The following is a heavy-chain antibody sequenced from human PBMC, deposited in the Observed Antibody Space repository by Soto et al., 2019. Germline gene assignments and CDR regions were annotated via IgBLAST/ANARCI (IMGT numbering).Heavy chain of an antibody. Sequence: PSATLSLTCTVSGGSMISYYWSWIRQPPGKGLEWIGFIYNSENTYNNPSLKSRITLSIDTSKNQFSLHLNSVTAADMAVYSCAGEPKGGPAAGAFDLWGQGTMVTVS. CDR3: AGEPKGGPAAGAFDL. CDR2: IYNSENT. V-gene: IGHV4-4*08. D-gene: IGHD6-25*01. CDR1: GGSMISYY. J-gene: IGHJ3*01.